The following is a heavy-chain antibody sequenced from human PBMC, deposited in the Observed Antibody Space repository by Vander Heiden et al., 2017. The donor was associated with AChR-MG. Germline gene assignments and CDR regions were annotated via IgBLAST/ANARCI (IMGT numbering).Heavy chain of an antibody. CDR1: GFTFSSYS. CDR3: ARARDGYNCPDY. CDR2: ISSSSSYI. Sequence: VQLVESGGGLVKPGGSLRLSCAASGFTFSSYSMNWVRQAPGKGLEWVSSISSSSSYIYYADSVKGRFTISRDNAKNSLYLQMNSLRAEDTAVYYCARARDGYNCPDYWGQGTLVTVSS. J-gene: IGHJ4*02. V-gene: IGHV3-21*01. D-gene: IGHD5-12*01.